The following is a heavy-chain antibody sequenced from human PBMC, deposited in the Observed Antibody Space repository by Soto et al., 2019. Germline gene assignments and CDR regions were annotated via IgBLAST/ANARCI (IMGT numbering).Heavy chain of an antibody. CDR3: ARERERYFDY. J-gene: IGHJ4*02. V-gene: IGHV4-31*03. CDR2: IYYSGST. CDR1: GGSISSGGYY. Sequence: PSEILSLTCTVSGGSISSGGYYWSWIRQHPGKGLEWIGYIYYSGSTYYNPSLKSRVTISVDTSKNQFSLKLSSVTAADTAVYYCARERERYFDYWGQGTLVTVSS.